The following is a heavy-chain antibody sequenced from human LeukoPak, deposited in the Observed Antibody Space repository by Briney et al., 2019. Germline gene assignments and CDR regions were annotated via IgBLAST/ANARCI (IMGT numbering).Heavy chain of an antibody. D-gene: IGHD6-13*01. V-gene: IGHV3-73*01. CDR1: GFTFGVST. Sequence: SGGSLRLSCAASGFTFGVSTMHWVRQASGKGLEWIGRIRTKANTYATAYSASVKGRFTISRDDSKNTAYLQMNSLKTEDTAVYYCARVVEAAAPGYYGMDVWGQGTTVTVSS. J-gene: IGHJ6*02. CDR2: IRTKANTYAT. CDR3: ARVVEAAAPGYYGMDV.